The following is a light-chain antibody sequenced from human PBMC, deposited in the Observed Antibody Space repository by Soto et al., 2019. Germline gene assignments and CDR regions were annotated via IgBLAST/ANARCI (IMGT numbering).Light chain of an antibody. J-gene: IGLJ2*01. CDR2: GNS. CDR1: SSNIGAGYD. V-gene: IGLV1-40*01. CDR3: QSYDSSLSGHVV. Sequence: QPVLTQPPSVSGAPGQRVTISCTGSSSNIGAGYDVHWYQQLPGTAPKLLIYGNSNRPSGVPDRFSGSKSGTSASLAITGLQAEDEAYYYCQSYDSSLSGHVVFGGGTKLTVL.